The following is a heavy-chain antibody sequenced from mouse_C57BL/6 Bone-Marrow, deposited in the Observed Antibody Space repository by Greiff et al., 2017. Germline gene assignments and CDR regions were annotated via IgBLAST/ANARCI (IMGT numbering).Heavy chain of an antibody. J-gene: IGHJ3*01. Sequence: QVQLQQSGAELVKPGASVKLSCKASGYTFTSYWMHWVKQRPGQGLEWIGMIHPNSGSTNYNEKFKSKATLTVDKSSSTAYMQLSSLTSEDSAVYYCARRYYYGSTRAWFAYWGQGTLVTVSA. V-gene: IGHV1-64*01. CDR1: GYTFTSYW. D-gene: IGHD1-1*01. CDR2: IHPNSGST. CDR3: ARRYYYGSTRAWFAY.